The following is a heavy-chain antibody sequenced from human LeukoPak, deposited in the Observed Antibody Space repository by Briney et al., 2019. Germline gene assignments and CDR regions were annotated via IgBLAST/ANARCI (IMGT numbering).Heavy chain of an antibody. CDR3: VTTTQSAYWYFDL. Sequence: PGGSLRLSCAASGFTFSSYGMHWVRQAPGKGLEWVAFIRYDGSNKYYADSVKGRFTISRDNAKNSLYLQMNSLRAEDTALYYCVTTTQSAYWYFDLWGRGTLVTVSS. D-gene: IGHD3-22*01. CDR1: GFTFSSYG. V-gene: IGHV3-30*02. J-gene: IGHJ2*01. CDR2: IRYDGSNK.